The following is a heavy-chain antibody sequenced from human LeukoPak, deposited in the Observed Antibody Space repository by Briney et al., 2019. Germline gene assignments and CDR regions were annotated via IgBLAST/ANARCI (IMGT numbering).Heavy chain of an antibody. J-gene: IGHJ3*02. CDR1: GGSISSGDYY. CDR3: ARHFGLARTVTGFGGSFDI. Sequence: KSSETLSLTCTVSGGSISSGDYYWSWIRQPPGKGLEWIGYIYYSGSTYYNPSLKSRVTISVDTSKNQFSLKLSSVTAADTAVYYCARHFGLARTVTGFGGSFDIWGQGTMVTVSS. CDR2: IYYSGST. D-gene: IGHD3-3*01. V-gene: IGHV4-30-4*08.